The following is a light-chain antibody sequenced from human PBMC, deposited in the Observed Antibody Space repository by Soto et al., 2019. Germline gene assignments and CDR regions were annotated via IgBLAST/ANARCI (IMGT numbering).Light chain of an antibody. CDR2: KAS. V-gene: IGKV1-5*03. J-gene: IGKJ1*01. Sequence: DIQMTQSPSTLSASVGDRVTITCRASQSISSWLAWYQQKPGKAPKLLIYKASSLESGVPSRFSGSGSGTEFTLTISSLQPDDFATYHCQEYNSYPLTFGQGTKVEIK. CDR1: QSISSW. CDR3: QEYNSYPLT.